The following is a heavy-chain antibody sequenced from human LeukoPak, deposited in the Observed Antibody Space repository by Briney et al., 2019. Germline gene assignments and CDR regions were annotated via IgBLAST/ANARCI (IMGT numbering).Heavy chain of an antibody. CDR1: GFTFSDYY. J-gene: IGHJ4*02. V-gene: IGHV3-11*04. Sequence: GGSLRLSCAASGFTFSDYYMSWIRQAPGKGLEWVSYISSSGGTIYFADSVKDRFTISRDNSKNTLYLQMNSLRAEDTAVYYCARWKLEVLTGYYKLDYWGQGTLVTVSS. CDR2: ISSSGGTI. CDR3: ARWKLEVLTGYYKLDY. D-gene: IGHD3-9*01.